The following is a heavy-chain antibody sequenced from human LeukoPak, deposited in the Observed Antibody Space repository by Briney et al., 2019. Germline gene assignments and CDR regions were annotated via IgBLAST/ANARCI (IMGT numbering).Heavy chain of an antibody. CDR3: ARGEERWLQLDCPDY. V-gene: IGHV1-2*06. CDR1: GYTFTGYY. D-gene: IGHD5-24*01. CDR2: INPNSGGT. Sequence: GPVKVSCKASGYTFTGYYMHWVRKAPGQGLEWMGRINPNSGGTNYAQKFQGRVTMTRDTSISTAYMELSRLRSDDTAVYYCARGEERWLQLDCPDYWGQGTLVTVSS. J-gene: IGHJ4*02.